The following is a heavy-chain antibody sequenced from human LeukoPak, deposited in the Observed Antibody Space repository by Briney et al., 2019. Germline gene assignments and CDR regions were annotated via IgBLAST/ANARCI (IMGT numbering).Heavy chain of an antibody. CDR2: IYHSGST. J-gene: IGHJ6*03. Sequence: SETLSLTCAVSGYSITSGYYWGWIRQPPGKGLEWIGTIYHSGSTYYNPSLKSRVILSVDTSKNQFSLKLSSVTAADTAVYYCVRSPYYYYHMDVWGKGTSVTVSS. CDR3: VRSPYYYYHMDV. CDR1: GYSITSGYY. V-gene: IGHV4-38-2*01.